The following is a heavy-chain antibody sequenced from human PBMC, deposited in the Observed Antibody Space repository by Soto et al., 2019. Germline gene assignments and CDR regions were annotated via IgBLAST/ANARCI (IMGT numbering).Heavy chain of an antibody. J-gene: IGHJ5*02. CDR2: IIPILGKA. CDR1: GYTFTSYG. CDR3: ASARLGWFEP. D-gene: IGHD6-6*01. Sequence: GASVKVSCKASGYTFTSYGISWVRQAPGQGLEWMGRIIPILGKANYAQKLQGRVTMTADTSTSTAYMELSSLRSEDTAVYYCASARLGWFEPWGQGTLVTVSS. V-gene: IGHV1-69*04.